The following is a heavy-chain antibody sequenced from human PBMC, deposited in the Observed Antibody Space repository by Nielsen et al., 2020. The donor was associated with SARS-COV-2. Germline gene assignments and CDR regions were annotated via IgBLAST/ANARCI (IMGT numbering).Heavy chain of an antibody. Sequence: ASVKVSCKASGYTFTGYYMHWVRQAPGQGLEWMGWINPNSGGTNYAQKLQGRVTMTTDTSTSTAYMELRSLRSDDTAVYYCARGRYDFWSGYYYYYYGMDVWGQGTTVTVSS. CDR1: GYTFTGYY. CDR2: INPNSGGT. V-gene: IGHV1-2*02. J-gene: IGHJ6*02. D-gene: IGHD3-3*01. CDR3: ARGRYDFWSGYYYYYYGMDV.